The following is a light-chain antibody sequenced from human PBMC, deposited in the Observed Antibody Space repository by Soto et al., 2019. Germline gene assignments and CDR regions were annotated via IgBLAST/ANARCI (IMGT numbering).Light chain of an antibody. CDR1: SSDVGGYNY. V-gene: IGLV2-14*01. CDR2: DVS. Sequence: QSALTQPASVSGSPGQSITISCTGTSSDVGGYNYVSWYQQHPGKAPKLMIYDVSNRPSGVSNRFSGSKSGNTASLTISGPQAEDEADYYCSSYTSSSPYVVFGGGTKLTVL. CDR3: SSYTSSSPYVV. J-gene: IGLJ2*01.